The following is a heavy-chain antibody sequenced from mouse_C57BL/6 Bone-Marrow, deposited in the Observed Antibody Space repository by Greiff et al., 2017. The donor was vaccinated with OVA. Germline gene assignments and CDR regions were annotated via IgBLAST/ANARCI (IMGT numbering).Heavy chain of an antibody. CDR1: GFSLTSYG. J-gene: IGHJ4*01. Sequence: VQLVESGPGLVQPSQSLSITCTVSGFSLTSYGVHWVRQSPGKGLEWLGVIWSGGGTDYNAAFISRLSISKDNSKSQVFFKMNRLQADDTAIYYCARNGGLSYAMDYWGQGTSVTVSS. CDR2: IWSGGGT. CDR3: ARNGGLSYAMDY. V-gene: IGHV2-2*01. D-gene: IGHD2-2*01.